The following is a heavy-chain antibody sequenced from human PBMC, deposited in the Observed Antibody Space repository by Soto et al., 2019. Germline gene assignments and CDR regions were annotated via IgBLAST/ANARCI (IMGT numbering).Heavy chain of an antibody. J-gene: IGHJ4*02. CDR3: ARGDDSSGGSWTLYPPGY. V-gene: IGHV1-18*01. Sequence: ASVKVSCKASSYTFTSYGISWVRQAPGQGLEWMGWISAYNGNTNYAQKLQGRVTMTTDTSTSTAYMELRSLRSDDTAVYYCARGDDSSGGSWTLYPPGYWGQGTLVTVSS. D-gene: IGHD2-15*01. CDR1: SYTFTSYG. CDR2: ISAYNGNT.